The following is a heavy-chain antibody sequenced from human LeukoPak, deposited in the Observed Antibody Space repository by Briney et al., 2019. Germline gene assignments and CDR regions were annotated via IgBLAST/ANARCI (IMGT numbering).Heavy chain of an antibody. CDR2: ISGSGGST. CDR1: GFTLSSYA. Sequence: GGSLRLSCAASGFTLSSYAMSWVRQAPGKGLEWVSAISGSGGSTYYADSVKGRFTISRDNSKNTLYLQMNSLRAEDTAVYYCARKYSSGWPLDFDYWGQGTLVTVSS. CDR3: ARKYSSGWPLDFDY. V-gene: IGHV3-23*01. D-gene: IGHD6-19*01. J-gene: IGHJ4*02.